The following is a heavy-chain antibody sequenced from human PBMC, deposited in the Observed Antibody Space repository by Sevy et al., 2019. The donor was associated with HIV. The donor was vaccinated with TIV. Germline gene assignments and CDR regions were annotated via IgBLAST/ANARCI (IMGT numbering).Heavy chain of an antibody. V-gene: IGHV3-49*04. CDR2: IRSQTYGGTT. J-gene: IGHJ6*02. CDR3: TRVLGTISPYYYYGLDV. D-gene: IGHD3-3*01. CDR1: GFTFNTHA. Sequence: GESLKISCAASGFTFNTHAMNWVRQAPGKGLEWVGFIRSQTYGGTTEYAASVKGRFTISRDNSKSIAYLQMNSLKTEDTAVYYCTRVLGTISPYYYYGLDVWGQGTTVTVSS.